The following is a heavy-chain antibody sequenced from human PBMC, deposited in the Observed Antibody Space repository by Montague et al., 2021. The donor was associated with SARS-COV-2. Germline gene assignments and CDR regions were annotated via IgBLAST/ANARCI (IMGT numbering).Heavy chain of an antibody. CDR1: GGSINFYY. V-gene: IGHV4-59*13. D-gene: IGHD3-10*01. Sequence: SETLSLTCTVSGGSINFYYLTWIRQTPGKGLEWIGYTSYTGSTNYNPSXXSRVTISVDASNNQFSLNLNSVTAADTAVYYCARDNTDRGARYWLGDWGQGTLVTVSS. CDR3: ARDNTDRGARYWLGD. J-gene: IGHJ5*02. CDR2: TSYTGST.